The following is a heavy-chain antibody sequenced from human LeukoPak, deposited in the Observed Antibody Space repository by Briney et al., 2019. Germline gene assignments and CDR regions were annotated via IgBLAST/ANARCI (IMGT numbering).Heavy chain of an antibody. CDR3: ARDRCSLGYYGMDV. J-gene: IGHJ6*02. CDR2: INPSSDTT. D-gene: IGHD4/OR15-4a*01. Sequence: ASVKVSCKTSGYTFTSYYIHWVRQALGQGLEWMGIINPSSDTTSYAQRFQGRVIMTRDTATSTVYMELSSLRSEDTAVYFCARDRCSLGYYGMDVWGQGTTVTVSS. CDR1: GYTFTSYY. V-gene: IGHV1-46*01.